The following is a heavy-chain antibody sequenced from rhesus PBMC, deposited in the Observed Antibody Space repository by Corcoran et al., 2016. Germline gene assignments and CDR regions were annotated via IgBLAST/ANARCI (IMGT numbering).Heavy chain of an antibody. J-gene: IGHJ6*01. Sequence: QVQLQESGPGLVKPSETLSLTFAVSGGSISSSNWWSWISQPPGKGLEWIGNMSGGSGTTSNTPSLKSRYTISTDTSKTRCSLKLGSVTAADTAVYYCARHSVVSAIYGLDSWGQGVVVTVSS. CDR3: ARHSVVSAIYGLDS. CDR2: MSGGSGTT. CDR1: GGSISSSNW. D-gene: IGHD2-39*02. V-gene: IGHV4-65*01.